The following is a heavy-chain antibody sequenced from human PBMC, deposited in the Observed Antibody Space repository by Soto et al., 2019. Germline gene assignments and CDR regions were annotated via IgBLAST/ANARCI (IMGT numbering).Heavy chain of an antibody. V-gene: IGHV2-5*02. CDR2: NYWDDDK. Sequence: QITLNESGPTVVRPTETLTLTCRFSGFSLTTSGVGVGWIRQSPGKAPEWLALNYWDDDKGYSASLKSRLTITKDTSKNQVVLTVSDLDPTDTATYYCAHRVLRTVFGLVTTTAIYFDFWGQGTPVAVSS. J-gene: IGHJ4*02. CDR1: GFSLTTSGVG. CDR3: AHRVLRTVFGLVTTTAIYFDF. D-gene: IGHD3-3*01.